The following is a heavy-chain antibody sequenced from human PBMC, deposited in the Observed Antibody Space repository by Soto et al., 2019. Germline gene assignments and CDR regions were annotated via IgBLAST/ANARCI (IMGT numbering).Heavy chain of an antibody. CDR1: GFTFSSYG. D-gene: IGHD1-26*01. CDR3: AKDGNIVGDTDAFDI. Sequence: QVQLVESGGGVVQPGRSLRLSCAASGFTFSSYGMHWVRQAPGKGLEWVAVISYDGSNKHYADSVKGRFTISRDNSKNTLYLQINSLTTEDTAMYYFAKDGNIVGDTDAFDICGQGTMVTVSS. V-gene: IGHV3-30*18. J-gene: IGHJ3*02. CDR2: ISYDGSNK.